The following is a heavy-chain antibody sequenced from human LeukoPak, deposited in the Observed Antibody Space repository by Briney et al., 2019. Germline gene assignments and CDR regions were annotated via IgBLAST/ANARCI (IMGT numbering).Heavy chain of an antibody. CDR2: IYYSGST. CDR3: ARQDVVVITAATYYYGMDV. D-gene: IGHD2-2*01. J-gene: IGHJ6*02. CDR1: GGSISSYY. V-gene: IGHV4-59*08. Sequence: SETLSLTCTVSGGSISSYYWNWIRQPPGKGLEWIGYIYYSGSTNYNPSPKCRVTISVDTSKNQFSLELSSVTAADTAVYYCARQDVVVITAATYYYGMDVWGQGTTVTVSS.